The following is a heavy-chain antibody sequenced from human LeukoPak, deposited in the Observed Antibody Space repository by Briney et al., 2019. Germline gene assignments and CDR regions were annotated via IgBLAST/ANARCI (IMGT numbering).Heavy chain of an antibody. CDR2: ISDDGKKK. J-gene: IGHJ5*02. CDR3: ARERIPTTGTGWFDP. V-gene: IGHV3-30*04. D-gene: IGHD6-13*01. CDR1: GFIFSSHA. Sequence: PGRSLRLSCAASGFIFSSHAMHWVRQAPGKELEWVAVISDDGKKKYYADSVKGRFTISRDNSKNTLYLQLNSLRTEDTAVYYCARERIPTTGTGWFDPWGQGTLVTVSS.